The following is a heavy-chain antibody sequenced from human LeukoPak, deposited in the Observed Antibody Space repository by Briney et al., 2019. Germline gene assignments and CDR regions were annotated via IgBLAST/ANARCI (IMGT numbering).Heavy chain of an antibody. CDR3: TISSGVPARRGYYYYGIDV. J-gene: IGHJ6*02. CDR1: GGSISSGDYY. D-gene: IGHD2-2*01. Sequence: PSQTLSLTCTVSGGSISSGDYYWGWIRQPPGKGLEWIGSIHYVGSTYYNASLKSRLTVSVDSSKTHFSLNLRSVTAADTAVYYCTISSGVPARRGYYYYGIDVWGQGTTVTVSS. V-gene: IGHV4-39*01. CDR2: IHYVGST.